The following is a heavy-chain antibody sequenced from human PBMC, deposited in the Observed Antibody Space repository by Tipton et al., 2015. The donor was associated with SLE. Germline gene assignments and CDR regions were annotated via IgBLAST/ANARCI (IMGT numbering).Heavy chain of an antibody. CDR2: INPNSGGT. J-gene: IGHJ4*02. Sequence: QSGPEVKKPGASVKVSCKAAGYTFIDYYIHWVRQAPGQGLEWMGRINPNSGGTNYAQNFQGRVTMTRDTSISTAYMELSRLSSDDTAVYYCARAAESVYGPFDYWGQGTLVTVSS. V-gene: IGHV1-2*06. D-gene: IGHD5/OR15-5a*01. CDR1: GYTFIDYY. CDR3: ARAAESVYGPFDY.